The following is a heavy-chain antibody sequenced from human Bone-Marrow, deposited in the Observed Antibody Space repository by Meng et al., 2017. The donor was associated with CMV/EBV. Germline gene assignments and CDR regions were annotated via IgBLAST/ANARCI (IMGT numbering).Heavy chain of an antibody. CDR2: IIPIVVIA. Sequence: SVKVSCKASGGTFSSYTISWVRQAPGQGLEWMGRIIPIVVIANYVQRFQGRVTITADKSTSTAYMELTSLRSEDTAVYYCARLYYYDSNGYYSGDYWGQGTLVTVSS. CDR3: ARLYYYDSNGYYSGDY. V-gene: IGHV1-69*02. J-gene: IGHJ4*02. D-gene: IGHD3-22*01. CDR1: GGTFSSYT.